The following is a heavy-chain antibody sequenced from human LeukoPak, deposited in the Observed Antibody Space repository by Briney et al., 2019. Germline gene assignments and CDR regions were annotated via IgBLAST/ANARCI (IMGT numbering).Heavy chain of an antibody. CDR1: GNYW. J-gene: IGHJ4*02. D-gene: IGHD2/OR15-2a*01. V-gene: IGHV3-74*01. CDR2: INSDGSWT. Sequence: GGSLRLSCAASGNYWMHWVRQTPGKGLVWVSHINSDGSWTSYADSVKGRFSISKDNAKNTVYLQMNSLRAEDTAVYYCVSFYETYWGRGTLVTVSS. CDR3: VSFYETY.